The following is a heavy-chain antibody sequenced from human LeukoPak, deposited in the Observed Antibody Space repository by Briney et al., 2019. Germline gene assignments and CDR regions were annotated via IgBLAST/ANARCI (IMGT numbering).Heavy chain of an antibody. V-gene: IGHV1-58*01. Sequence: ASVKVSCKASGFTFTSSAVQWVRRARGQRLEWIGWIVVGSGNTNHAQKFQERVTITRDMSTSTAYMELSSLRSEDTAVYYCAATRMTTVTTSYWGQGTLVTVSS. CDR2: IVVGSGNT. J-gene: IGHJ4*02. CDR3: AATRMTTVTTSY. D-gene: IGHD4-17*01. CDR1: GFTFTSSA.